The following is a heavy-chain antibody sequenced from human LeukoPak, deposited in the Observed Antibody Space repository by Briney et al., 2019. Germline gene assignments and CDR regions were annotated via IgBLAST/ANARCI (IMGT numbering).Heavy chain of an antibody. Sequence: PGGSLRLSCAASGFTFSSYAMSWVRQAPGKGLEWVSAISGSGGSTYYADSVKGRFTISRDNSKNTLYLQMNSLRAEDTAVYYCAKPPTISPAAGPKPDYWGQGTLVTVSS. J-gene: IGHJ4*02. V-gene: IGHV3-23*01. CDR1: GFTFSSYA. CDR3: AKPPTISPAAGPKPDY. D-gene: IGHD6-13*01. CDR2: ISGSGGST.